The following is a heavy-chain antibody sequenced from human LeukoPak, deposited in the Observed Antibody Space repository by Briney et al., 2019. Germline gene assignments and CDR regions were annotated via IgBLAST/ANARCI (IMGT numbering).Heavy chain of an antibody. CDR2: INPDGGGT. J-gene: IGHJ3*02. V-gene: IGHV1-2*02. Sequence: ASVKVSCKASGYTFTCKYMHWLRQAPGQGLEWMGWINPDGGGTRYPQNFQGRVTMTRDTSITTAHMELYSPRSDDTAVYFCAADSVVVRNSMNAFDIWGQGTMVTVSS. CDR3: AADSVVVRNSMNAFDI. CDR1: GYTFTCKY. D-gene: IGHD2-15*01.